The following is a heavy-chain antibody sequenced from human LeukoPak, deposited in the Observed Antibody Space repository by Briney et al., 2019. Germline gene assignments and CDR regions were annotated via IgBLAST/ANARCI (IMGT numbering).Heavy chain of an antibody. CDR1: GGSISSYY. V-gene: IGHV4-59*01. D-gene: IGHD3-10*01. CDR2: IYYSGST. J-gene: IGHJ4*02. CDR3: ARAAVRGGVDY. Sequence: PSETLSLTCTVSGGSISSYYWSWIRQPPGKGLEWIGYIYYSGSTNYNPSLKSRVTISVDTSKNQFSLKLSSVTAADTAVYYCARAAVRGGVDYWGQGTLVTVSS.